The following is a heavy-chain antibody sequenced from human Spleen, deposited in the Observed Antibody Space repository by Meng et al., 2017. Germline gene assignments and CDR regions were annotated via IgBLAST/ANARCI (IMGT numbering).Heavy chain of an antibody. CDR3: AREPSHSSYWEIDY. CDR1: GDSVSSNSGA. V-gene: IGHV6-1*01. Sequence: SETLSLTCAISGDSVSSNSGAWNWIRQSPSRGLEWLTRTYYRSKWYNDYADSVRSRITIVPDTTKNQLPLHLKSVSPEDTAVYYCAREPSHSSYWEIDYWGQGTLVTVSS. D-gene: IGHD6-19*01. CDR2: TYYRSKWYN. J-gene: IGHJ4*02.